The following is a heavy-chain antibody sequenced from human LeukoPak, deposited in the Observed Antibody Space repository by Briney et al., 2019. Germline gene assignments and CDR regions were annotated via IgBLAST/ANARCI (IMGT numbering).Heavy chain of an antibody. D-gene: IGHD1-26*01. CDR1: GFTFGSYS. CDR3: ATRSYSAY. CDR2: ISTSGGST. Sequence: GGSLRLSCAASGFTFGSYSMIWVRQAPGKGLEWVSAISTSGGSTSYAASVKGPSTIYRDNSKNTLYLKTNSLRAEEKAVYYCATRSYSAYWGQGPLVTVSS. V-gene: IGHV3-23*01. J-gene: IGHJ4*02.